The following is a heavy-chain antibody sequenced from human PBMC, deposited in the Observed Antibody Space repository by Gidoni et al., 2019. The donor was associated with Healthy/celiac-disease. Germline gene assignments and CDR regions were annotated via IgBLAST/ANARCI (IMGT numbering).Heavy chain of an antibody. CDR2: IYYSGST. CDR1: GGSISSYY. CDR3: ARREKYCSGGSCYYLFDY. D-gene: IGHD2-15*01. V-gene: IGHV4-59*08. J-gene: IGHJ4*02. Sequence: QVQLQESGPGLVKPSETLSLTCTVSGGSISSYYWSWIRQPPGKGLEWIGYIYYSGSTNYNPSLKSRVTISVDTSKNQFSLKLSSVTAADTAVYYCARREKYCSGGSCYYLFDYWGQGTLVTVSS.